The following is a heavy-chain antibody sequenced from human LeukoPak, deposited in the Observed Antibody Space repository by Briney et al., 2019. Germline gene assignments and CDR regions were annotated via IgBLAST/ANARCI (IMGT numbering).Heavy chain of an antibody. CDR1: GFTFSSYW. V-gene: IGHV3-7*01. CDR3: AKAPGYAFYFDY. J-gene: IGHJ4*02. Sequence: GGSLRLSCAASGFTFSSYWMSWVRQAPGKGLEWVANIKQDGSEKYYVDSVKGRFTISRDNSKNTLYLQMNSLRAEDTAVYYCAKAPGYAFYFDYWGQGTLVTVSS. CDR2: IKQDGSEK. D-gene: IGHD5-12*01.